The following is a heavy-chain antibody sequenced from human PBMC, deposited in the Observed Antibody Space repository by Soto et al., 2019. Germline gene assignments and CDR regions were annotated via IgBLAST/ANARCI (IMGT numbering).Heavy chain of an antibody. D-gene: IGHD3-3*01. Sequence: SLRLSCAASGFTFSSYGMHWVRQAPGKGLEWVAVISYDGSNKYYADSVKGRFTISRDNSKNTLYLQMNSLRAEDTAVYYCASYYDFWSGYPNLVAFDIWGQGTMVTV. V-gene: IGHV3-30*03. CDR1: GFTFSSYG. CDR2: ISYDGSNK. CDR3: ASYYDFWSGYPNLVAFDI. J-gene: IGHJ3*02.